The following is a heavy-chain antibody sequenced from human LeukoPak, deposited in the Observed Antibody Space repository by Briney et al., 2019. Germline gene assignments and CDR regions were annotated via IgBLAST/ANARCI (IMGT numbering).Heavy chain of an antibody. J-gene: IGHJ4*02. V-gene: IGHV1-18*01. CDR2: ISAYNGNT. CDR3: ARFEDGGSWPWPGLDS. CDR1: GYTFTNFA. Sequence: ASVKVSCKASGYTFTNFAISWVRQAPGQGLEWMGRISAYNGNTNYAQRVQGRVTMTTDTSTSTAYMEPRSLRSDDTAVYYCARFEDGGSWPWPGLDSWGQGTLVTVSS. D-gene: IGHD6-13*01.